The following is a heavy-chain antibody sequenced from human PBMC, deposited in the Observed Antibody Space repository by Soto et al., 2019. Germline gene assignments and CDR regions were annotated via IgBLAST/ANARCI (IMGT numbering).Heavy chain of an antibody. CDR1: EFTFSTYW. J-gene: IGHJ6*02. CDR2: IDTTGSTT. D-gene: IGHD4-4*01. CDR3: ASVSAAQYYYGMDA. V-gene: IGHV3-74*01. Sequence: EVPLVESGGGLVQPGGSLRLSCAASEFTFSTYWMHWVRQAPGKGLEWVARIDTTGSTTTYAGSVQGRFTISRDNAKNTLYLQMHSVRDEDTAVYYCASVSAAQYYYGMDAWGQGTTVTVSS.